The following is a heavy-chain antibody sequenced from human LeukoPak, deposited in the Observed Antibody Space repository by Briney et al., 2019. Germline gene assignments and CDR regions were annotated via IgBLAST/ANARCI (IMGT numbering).Heavy chain of an antibody. J-gene: IGHJ4*02. CDR1: GFTFSSYG. V-gene: IGHV3-30*02. D-gene: IGHD6-13*01. CDR2: IRFDLSNK. Sequence: PGGSLRLSCAASGFTFSSYGMHWVRQAPGKGLEWVGFIRFDLSNKFHADSMKGRFTISRDNSKNTLYLQMNSLRADDTAVYYCAKDLRIAATGTTGDYWGQGTLVTVSS. CDR3: AKDLRIAATGTTGDY.